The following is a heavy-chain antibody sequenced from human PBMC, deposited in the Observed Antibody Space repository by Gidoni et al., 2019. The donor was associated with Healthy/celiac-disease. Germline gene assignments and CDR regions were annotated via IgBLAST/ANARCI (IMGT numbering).Heavy chain of an antibody. V-gene: IGHV4-39*01. CDR3: ARRITMVRGGFDP. D-gene: IGHD3-10*01. CDR2: IYYSGST. Sequence: QLQLQESGPGLGKPSATLSLPCTVSGGSISSSSYSWGWIRQPPGKGLEWFGSIYYSGSTYYNPSLKSRVTISVDTSKNQFSLKLSSVTAADTAVYYCARRITMVRGGFDPWGQGTLVTVSS. J-gene: IGHJ5*02. CDR1: GGSISSSSYS.